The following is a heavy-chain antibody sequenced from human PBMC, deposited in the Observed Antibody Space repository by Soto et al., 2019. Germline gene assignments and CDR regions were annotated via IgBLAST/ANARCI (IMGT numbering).Heavy chain of an antibody. CDR1: GFTFSSYG. D-gene: IGHD3-3*01. CDR2: IWYDGSNK. CDR3: AKTGGITIFGVVQYGMDV. V-gene: IGHV3-33*06. Sequence: HPGGSLRLSCSASGFTFSSYGMHWVRQAPGKGLEWVAVIWYDGSNKYYADSVKGRFTISRDNSKNTLYLQMNSLRAEDTAVYYCAKTGGITIFGVVQYGMDVWGQGTTVTVSS. J-gene: IGHJ6*02.